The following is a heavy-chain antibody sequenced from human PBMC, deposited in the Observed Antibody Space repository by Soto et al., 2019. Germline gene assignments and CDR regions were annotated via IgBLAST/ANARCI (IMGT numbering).Heavy chain of an antibody. CDR3: ARDLHFDILTGTFDAFDI. CDR1: GFRFSSCE. V-gene: IGHV3-48*03. J-gene: IGHJ3*02. D-gene: IGHD3-9*01. CDR2: ISGGSTTI. Sequence: EVQLVESGGGLVQPGGSLRLSFAASGFRFSSCEMNWVRQTPGKGLEWVSYISGGSTTIYYADSVKGRFTISRDTGRNSLFLQTKSLRTEDTAVYYCARDLHFDILTGTFDAFDIWGQGTMVTVSS.